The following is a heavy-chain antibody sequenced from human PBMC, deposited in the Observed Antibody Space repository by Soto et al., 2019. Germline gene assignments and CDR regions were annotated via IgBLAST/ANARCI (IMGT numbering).Heavy chain of an antibody. J-gene: IGHJ4*02. D-gene: IGHD3-10*01. V-gene: IGHV3-73*01. Sequence: PGGSLRLSCAASGFTFSGSAMHWVRQASGKGLEWVGRIRSKANSYATAYAASVKGRFTISRDDSKNTAYLQMNSLKTEDTAVYYCTFLTMVRGVHDYWGQGTLVTVSS. CDR3: TFLTMVRGVHDY. CDR1: GFTFSGSA. CDR2: IRSKANSYAT.